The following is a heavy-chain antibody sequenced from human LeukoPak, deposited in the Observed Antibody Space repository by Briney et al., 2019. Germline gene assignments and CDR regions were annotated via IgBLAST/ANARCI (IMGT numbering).Heavy chain of an antibody. V-gene: IGHV4-34*01. J-gene: IGHJ3*02. CDR1: GGSFSGYY. D-gene: IGHD4-17*01. Sequence: PSETLSLTCAVYGGSFSGYYWSWIRQPPGKGLEWIGEINHSGSTNYNPSLKSRVTISVDTSKNQFSLKLSSVTAADTAVYYCASGYGDYLHDAFDIWGQGTMVTVSS. CDR2: INHSGST. CDR3: ASGYGDYLHDAFDI.